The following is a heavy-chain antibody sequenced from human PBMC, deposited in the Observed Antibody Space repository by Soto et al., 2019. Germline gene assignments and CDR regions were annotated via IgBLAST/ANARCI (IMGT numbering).Heavy chain of an antibody. J-gene: IGHJ6*02. CDR1: GFTFSSYA. Sequence: GGSLRLSCAASGFTFSSYAMSWVRQAPGKGLEWVSAISGSGGSTYYADSVKGRFTISRDNSKNTLYLQMNSLRAEDTAVYYCAKDERMGSSDYYYGMDVWGQGTTVTVSS. CDR2: ISGSGGST. D-gene: IGHD6-6*01. V-gene: IGHV3-23*01. CDR3: AKDERMGSSDYYYGMDV.